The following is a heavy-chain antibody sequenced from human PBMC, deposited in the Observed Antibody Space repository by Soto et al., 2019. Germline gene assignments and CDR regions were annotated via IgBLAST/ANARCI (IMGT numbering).Heavy chain of an antibody. D-gene: IGHD2-21*02. CDR3: AREDDGGDRDYYGLDV. V-gene: IGHV4-30-4*08. CDR2: IHYSGSI. J-gene: IGHJ6*02. Sequence: QVQLQQSGPGLVKPSQTLSLTCTVSGGSISYEYYHWTWIRQSPGKGLEWIGYIHYSGSIIYNPSFKSRVTISVDTSKYQFSLQLSSVTAADTAVYFCAREDDGGDRDYYGLDVWGQGTTVTVSS. CDR1: GGSISYEYYH.